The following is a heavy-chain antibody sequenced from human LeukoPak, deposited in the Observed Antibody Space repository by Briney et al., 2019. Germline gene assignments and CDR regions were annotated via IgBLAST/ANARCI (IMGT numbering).Heavy chain of an antibody. CDR3: ARARGYSNGWYDY. D-gene: IGHD6-19*01. V-gene: IGHV5-51*01. J-gene: IGHJ4*02. CDR1: GYIFTNYW. CDR2: IYPGDSDT. Sequence: PGESLKISCKGSGYIFTNYWIGWVRQMPGKGLEWMGIIYPGDSDTRYGPSLQGQVTISVDKSISTAYLEWSSLKASDTATYYCARARGYSNGWYDYWGQGTLVIVSS.